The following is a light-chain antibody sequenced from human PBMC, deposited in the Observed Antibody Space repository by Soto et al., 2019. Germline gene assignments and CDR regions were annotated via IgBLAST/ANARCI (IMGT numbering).Light chain of an antibody. J-gene: IGKJ4*01. CDR2: WAS. CDR1: QNILYSSNNKNY. Sequence: DIVMTQSPDSLAVSLGERATINCKSSQNILYSSNNKNYLAWYQQRPRQPPKLLIYWASARESGVPDRFSGSGSGTDFTLTISRLQAEDVAVYYCQQYYSTPFTFGGGTKVEIK. V-gene: IGKV4-1*01. CDR3: QQYYSTPFT.